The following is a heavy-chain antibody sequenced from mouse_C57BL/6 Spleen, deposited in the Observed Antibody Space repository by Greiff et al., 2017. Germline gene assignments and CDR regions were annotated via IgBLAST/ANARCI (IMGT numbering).Heavy chain of an antibody. Sequence: QVQLQQSGPELVKPGASVKISCKASGYAFSSSWMNWVKQRPGKGLEWIGRIYPGDGDTNYNGKFKGKATLTADKSSSTAYMQLSSLTSEDSAVYFCARNGLYYGSSYDYFDYWGQGTTLTVSS. CDR2: IYPGDGDT. CDR1: GYAFSSSW. J-gene: IGHJ2*01. CDR3: ARNGLYYGSSYDYFDY. D-gene: IGHD1-1*01. V-gene: IGHV1-82*01.